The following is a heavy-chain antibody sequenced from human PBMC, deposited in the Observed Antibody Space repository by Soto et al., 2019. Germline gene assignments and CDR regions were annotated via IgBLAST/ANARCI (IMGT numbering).Heavy chain of an antibody. V-gene: IGHV4-59*01. D-gene: IGHD3-3*01. Sequence: SETLPVTCTGSGGSISSYYWSWIRQPPGKGLEWIGYIYYSGSTNYNPSLKSRVTISVDTSKNQFSLKLSSVTAADTAVYYCARANYDFWSGYGPLDNWFDPWGQGTLVTVSS. CDR1: GGSISSYY. J-gene: IGHJ5*02. CDR2: IYYSGST. CDR3: ARANYDFWSGYGPLDNWFDP.